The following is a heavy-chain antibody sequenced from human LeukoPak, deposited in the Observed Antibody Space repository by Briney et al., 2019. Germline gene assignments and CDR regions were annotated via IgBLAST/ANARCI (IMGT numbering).Heavy chain of an antibody. D-gene: IGHD3-9*01. V-gene: IGHV3-23*01. CDR2: ISGSGGST. Sequence: PGGSLRLSCAASGFTFSSYAMSWVRQAPGKGLEWVSAISGSGGSTYYADSVKGRFTISRDNFKNTLYLQMNSLRAEDTAVYYCAKGRYFDPYGMDVWGQGTTVTVSS. J-gene: IGHJ6*02. CDR1: GFTFSSYA. CDR3: AKGRYFDPYGMDV.